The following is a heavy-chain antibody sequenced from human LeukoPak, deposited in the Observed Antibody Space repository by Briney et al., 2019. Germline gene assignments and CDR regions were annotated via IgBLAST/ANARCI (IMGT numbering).Heavy chain of an antibody. CDR2: IKSKTYGGTT. D-gene: IGHD3-22*01. CDR3: TTVGLSGYYDSRGYYYFDY. V-gene: IGHV3-15*01. Sequence: GGSLRLSCAASGFTFSNAWMSWVRQAPGKGLEWVGRIKSKTYGGTTDYAAPVKGRFTISRDDSKNTLYLEMNSLKTEDTAVYYCTTVGLSGYYDSRGYYYFDYWGQGTLVTVSS. CDR1: GFTFSNAW. J-gene: IGHJ4*02.